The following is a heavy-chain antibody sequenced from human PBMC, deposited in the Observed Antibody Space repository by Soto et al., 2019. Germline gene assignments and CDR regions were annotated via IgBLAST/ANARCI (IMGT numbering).Heavy chain of an antibody. Sequence: EVQLVESGGGLLQPGGSLRLSCAASGFTFSSYSMNWVRQAPGKGLEWVSYISSSGSTIYDAASVKGRFTISRDNAKNSLYLQMNGLSDEDTAVYYCARDWEGGGYYPTWFDPWGQGTLVTVSS. CDR1: GFTFSSYS. J-gene: IGHJ5*02. CDR3: ARDWEGGGYYPTWFDP. V-gene: IGHV3-48*02. CDR2: ISSSGSTI. D-gene: IGHD3-22*01.